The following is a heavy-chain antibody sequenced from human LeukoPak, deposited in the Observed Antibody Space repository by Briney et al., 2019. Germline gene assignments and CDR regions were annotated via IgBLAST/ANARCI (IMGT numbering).Heavy chain of an antibody. J-gene: IGHJ4*02. CDR3: ASYSSSWYGFDY. D-gene: IGHD6-13*01. CDR1: GGSISSSTYY. Sequence: SETLSLTCTVSGGSISSSTYYWGWIRQPPGKGLEWIGSMYYSGSTCYNPSLKSRVTISVDTSKNQFSLKLSSVTAADTALYYCASYSSSWYGFDYWGQGTLVTVSS. CDR2: MYYSGST. V-gene: IGHV4-39*07.